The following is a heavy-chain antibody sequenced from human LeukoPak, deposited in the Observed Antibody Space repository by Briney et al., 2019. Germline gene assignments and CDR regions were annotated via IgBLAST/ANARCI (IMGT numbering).Heavy chain of an antibody. CDR3: ARHGWNNGYFDP. CDR2: IYYDGNA. J-gene: IGHJ5*02. Sequence: SETLSLTCTVSGDSLSSSTYYWGWIRQPTGKGLEWIGSIYYDGNAFYNPSLKSRVTISVDTSKNQFSVALSSVTAADTAVFYCARHGWNNGYFDPWGQGTLVTVSS. V-gene: IGHV4-39*01. D-gene: IGHD1/OR15-1a*01. CDR1: GDSLSSSTYY.